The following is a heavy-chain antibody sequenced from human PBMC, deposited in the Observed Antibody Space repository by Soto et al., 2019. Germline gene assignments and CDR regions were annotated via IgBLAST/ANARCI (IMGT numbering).Heavy chain of an antibody. CDR1: GASISSSDYY. CDR3: WRHQYGYSLDV. V-gene: IGHV4-39*01. D-gene: IGHD3-10*01. J-gene: IGHJ6*02. CDR2: IFYNGNT. Sequence: QLQLQEPGPGLLKPSETLSLTCTVSGASISSSDYYWGWIRQPPGKGLEWIGSIFYNGNTFYSPSLKSRLTVSRDTSKSQFSLNLSSVTATHMPLYFCWRHQYGYSLDVWGQGTTVTVSS.